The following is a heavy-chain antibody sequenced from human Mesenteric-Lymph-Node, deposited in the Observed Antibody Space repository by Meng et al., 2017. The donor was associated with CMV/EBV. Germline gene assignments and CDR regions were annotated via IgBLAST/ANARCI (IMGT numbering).Heavy chain of an antibody. V-gene: IGHV4-31*03. CDR1: GGSISSGANY. D-gene: IGHD6-13*01. CDR3: ARGGSSSYFDS. J-gene: IGHJ4*02. CDR2: IYYTETT. Sequence: TVAGGSISSGANYWSWIRQHQGKGLEWIGYIYYTETTYYNPSLKSRVTISVDTSKNQFSLKLSSVTAADTAVYYCARGGSSSYFDSWGQGALVTVSS.